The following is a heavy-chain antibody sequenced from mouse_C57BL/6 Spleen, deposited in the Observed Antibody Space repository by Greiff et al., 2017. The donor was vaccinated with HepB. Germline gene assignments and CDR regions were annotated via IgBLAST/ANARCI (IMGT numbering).Heavy chain of an antibody. CDR1: GYTFTDYN. V-gene: IGHV1-22*01. Sequence: EVQRVESGPELVKPGASVKMSCKASGYTFTDYNMHWVKQSHGKSLEWIGYINPNNGGTSYNQKFKGKATLTVNKSSSTAYMELRSLTSEDSAVYYCARYYGSSWYFDVWGTGTTVTVSS. CDR2: INPNNGGT. J-gene: IGHJ1*03. CDR3: ARYYGSSWYFDV. D-gene: IGHD1-1*01.